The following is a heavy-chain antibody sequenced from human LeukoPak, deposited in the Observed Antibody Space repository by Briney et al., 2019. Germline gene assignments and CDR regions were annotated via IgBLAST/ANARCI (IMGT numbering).Heavy chain of an antibody. V-gene: IGHV3-23*01. D-gene: IGHD6-13*01. J-gene: IGHJ4*02. CDR3: ARFIAAPYYFDY. CDR2: ISGSGGST. Sequence: GGSLRLSCAASGFTFSSYAMSWVRQAPGKGLEWVSAISGSGGSTYYADFVKGRFTISRDNSKNTLYLQMNSLRAEDTAVYYCARFIAAPYYFDYWGRGTLVTVSS. CDR1: GFTFSSYA.